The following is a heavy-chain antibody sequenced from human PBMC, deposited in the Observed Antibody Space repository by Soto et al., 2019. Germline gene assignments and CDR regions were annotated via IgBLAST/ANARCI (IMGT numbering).Heavy chain of an antibody. CDR3: ARRGAGPAYYAMGV. CDR1: GFTFNSYA. Sequence: EVQLLESGGGLLQPGGSLRLSCAASGFTFNSYAMTWVRQSPGKGLEWVSEISGSGGDTNYADSVKGRFTISRDNSKNTLYVQMNRLRVEDTAVYYCARRGAGPAYYAMGVWGQGTTVTVSS. CDR2: ISGSGGDT. V-gene: IGHV3-23*01. J-gene: IGHJ6*02.